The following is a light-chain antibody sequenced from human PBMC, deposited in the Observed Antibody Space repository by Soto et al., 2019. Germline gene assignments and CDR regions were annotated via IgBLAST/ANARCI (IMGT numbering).Light chain of an antibody. CDR3: QQYYNWPPIT. CDR2: GAS. V-gene: IGKV3-15*01. J-gene: IGKJ5*01. CDR1: QSVSAGY. Sequence: EIVLTQSPDTLSLSPGERATLSCRASQSVSAGYFAWYQQKPGQAPRLLIYGASTRATGIPARFSGSGSGTEFTLTISSLQSEDFAVYYCQQYYNWPPITFCQGTRLEIK.